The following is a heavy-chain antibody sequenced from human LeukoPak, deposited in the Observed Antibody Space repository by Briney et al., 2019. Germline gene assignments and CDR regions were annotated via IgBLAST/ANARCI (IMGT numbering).Heavy chain of an antibody. CDR2: MNPSSGNT. CDR3: ARRRYTDLDY. CDR1: GYSFTSYE. V-gene: IGHV1-8*01. Sequence: ASVKVSCKASGYSFTSYEINWVRQATGQGLEWMGWMNPSSGNTGYAQNFQGRVTMTRNTSISTAYMDLSSLTSADTAVYYCARRRYTDLDYWGQGTLVSVSS. D-gene: IGHD2-2*02. J-gene: IGHJ4*02.